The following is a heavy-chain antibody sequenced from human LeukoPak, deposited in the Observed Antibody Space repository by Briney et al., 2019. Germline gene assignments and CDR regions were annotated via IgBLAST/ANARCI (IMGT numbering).Heavy chain of an antibody. CDR3: ARGSSTAHAFDI. D-gene: IGHD6-13*01. CDR2: ISSSSSYI. Sequence: GGSLRLSCAASGFTFSSYSMNWVRQAPGKGLEWVSSISSSSSYIYYADSMKGRFTISRDNAKNSLYLQMNSLRAEDTAVYYCARGSSTAHAFDIWGQGTMVTVSS. V-gene: IGHV3-21*01. CDR1: GFTFSSYS. J-gene: IGHJ3*02.